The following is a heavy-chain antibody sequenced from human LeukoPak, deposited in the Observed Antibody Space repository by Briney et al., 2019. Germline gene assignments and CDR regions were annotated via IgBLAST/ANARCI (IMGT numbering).Heavy chain of an antibody. CDR3: ARVRLHLTGYYREVKHLDI. J-gene: IGHJ3*02. CDR1: GGSFSNYY. D-gene: IGHD3-9*01. CDR2: INHSGST. Sequence: PSETLSLTCAVYGGSFSNYYWSWIRQPPGKGLEWIGEINHSGSTNYNPSLKSRVTISVDTSKNQFSLKLSSVTAADTAVYYCARVRLHLTGYYREVKHLDIWGQGTMVTVSS. V-gene: IGHV4-34*01.